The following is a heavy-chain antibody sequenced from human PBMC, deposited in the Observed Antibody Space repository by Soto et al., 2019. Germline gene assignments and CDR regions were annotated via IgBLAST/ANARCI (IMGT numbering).Heavy chain of an antibody. CDR3: ARDFRPPYGVRYFDY. V-gene: IGHV3-53*04. CDR2: IYSGGST. Sequence: EVPLVESGGGLVQPGGSLRLSCAASGFTVSSNYMSWVRQAPGKGLEWVSVIYSGGSTYYADSVKGRFTISRHNSKNTLYLLMHSLRAEDTAVYYCARDFRPPYGVRYFDYWGQGTLVTVSS. CDR1: GFTVSSNY. J-gene: IGHJ4*02. D-gene: IGHD4-17*01.